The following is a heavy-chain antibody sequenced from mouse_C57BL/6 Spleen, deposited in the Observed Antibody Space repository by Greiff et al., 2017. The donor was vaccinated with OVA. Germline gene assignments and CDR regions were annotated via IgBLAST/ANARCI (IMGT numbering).Heavy chain of an antibody. Sequence: VQLQQPGAELVTPGASVKMSCKASGYTFTSSWITWVKQRPGQGLEWIGDIYPGSGSTNYNEKFKSKATLTVDTSSSTAYMQLSSLTAEDSAVYDGARGHDDDGRVFAYWGQGTLVTVSA. CDR1: GYTFTSSW. CDR3: ARGHDDDGRVFAY. V-gene: IGHV1-55*01. CDR2: IYPGSGST. D-gene: IGHD2-4*01. J-gene: IGHJ3*01.